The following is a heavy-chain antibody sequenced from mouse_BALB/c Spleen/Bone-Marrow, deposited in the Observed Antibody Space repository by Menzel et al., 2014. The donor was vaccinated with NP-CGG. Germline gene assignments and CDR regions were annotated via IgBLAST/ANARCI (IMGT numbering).Heavy chain of an antibody. CDR3: ARNYGSSYFDY. CDR1: GFSLTSYG. D-gene: IGHD1-1*01. CDR2: IWAGGST. Sequence: VKLVESGPGLVAPSQRLSITCTVSGFSLTSYGVNWVRQPPGKGLEWLGVIWAGGSTNYNSALMSRMSIRKDNSKSXVFLKMNSLQTDDTAMYYCARNYGSSYFDYWGQGTTLTVSS. J-gene: IGHJ2*01. V-gene: IGHV2-9*02.